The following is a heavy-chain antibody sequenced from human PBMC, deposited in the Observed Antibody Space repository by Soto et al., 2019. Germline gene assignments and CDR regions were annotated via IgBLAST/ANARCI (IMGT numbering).Heavy chain of an antibody. CDR3: TPVAYDYGDYDF. Sequence: PGGSLRRSGAACGFTFSKAWMSWVRQAPGKWLEWVGRIKSKTDGGTRDSAAPVRVIFTISRDDSKKALFLQMNSLKTEDTAVYYCTPVAYDYGDYDFWGRGAIVTVSS. J-gene: IGHJ4*02. D-gene: IGHD4-17*01. V-gene: IGHV3-15*01. CDR1: GFTFSKAW. CDR2: IKSKTDGGTR.